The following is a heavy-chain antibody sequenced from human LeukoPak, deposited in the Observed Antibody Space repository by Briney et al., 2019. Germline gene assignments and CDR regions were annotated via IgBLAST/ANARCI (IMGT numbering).Heavy chain of an antibody. CDR2: IEEDGTRE. Sequence: GGSLRLSCAASGFTFSNYWMSWVRQAPGKGLEWVANIEEDGTREDYVDSMRGRFTVSRDNANNSVYLQMNSLRAEDTAVYYCVSQQLAPPWGQGTLVTVSS. CDR1: GFTFSNYW. V-gene: IGHV3-7*01. D-gene: IGHD5-24*01. J-gene: IGHJ5*02. CDR3: VSQQLAPP.